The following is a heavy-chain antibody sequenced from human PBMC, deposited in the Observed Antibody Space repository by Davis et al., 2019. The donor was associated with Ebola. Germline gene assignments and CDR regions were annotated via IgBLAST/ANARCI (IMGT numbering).Heavy chain of an antibody. CDR2: IVPMLGIA. J-gene: IGHJ4*02. D-gene: IGHD2-2*01. CDR3: ARDFEYCGSTTCFFHY. V-gene: IGHV1-69*04. Sequence: SVPVSCKASRGNFRSHGISWVRQAPGQGLEWIGRIVPMLGIADSAEKFQGRVTITADESTNTAYVEMNNLRSEDTAVYYCARDFEYCGSTTCFFHYWGQGTLVTVSA. CDR1: RGNFRSHG.